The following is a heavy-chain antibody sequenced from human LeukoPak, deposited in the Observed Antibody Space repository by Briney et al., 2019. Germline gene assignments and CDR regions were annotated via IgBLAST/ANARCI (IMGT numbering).Heavy chain of an antibody. CDR3: ARDNSVEDTAWWFDP. V-gene: IGHV1-46*01. CDR2: INPICCST. J-gene: IGHJ5*02. Sequence: ASVKVSCKASGYTGTIYYMHWVLQAPGQGLEGMGIINPICCSTSYAQKFQGRVTMTRDMSQSTDYMELSSLRSEDTAVYYCARDNSVEDTAWWFDPWGQGTLVTVSS. D-gene: IGHD4-23*01. CDR1: GYTGTIYY.